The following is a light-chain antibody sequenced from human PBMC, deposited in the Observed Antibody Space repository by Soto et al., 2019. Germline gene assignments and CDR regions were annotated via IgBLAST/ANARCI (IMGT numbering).Light chain of an antibody. CDR2: DAS. J-gene: IGKJ1*01. CDR1: QAISDN. CDR3: QQRSAWAGT. Sequence: VMTQSPATLSVXPXXXXXLXXRASQAISDNLAWYQHKPGQPPRLLIYDASTRATGIPARFSGSGSGTDFTLTISSLEPEDFAVYYCQQRSAWAGTFGQGTKVDIK. V-gene: IGKV3D-11*01.